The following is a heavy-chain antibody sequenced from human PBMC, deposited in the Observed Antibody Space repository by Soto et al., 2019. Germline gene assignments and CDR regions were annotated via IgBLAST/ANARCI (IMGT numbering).Heavy chain of an antibody. J-gene: IGHJ4*02. V-gene: IGHV3-23*01. CDR3: AKEDTMIVVSSGPTDY. D-gene: IGHD3-22*01. CDR1: GFTFSSYA. Sequence: PGGSLRLSGSASGFTFSSYAMSWVRQAPGKGLEWVSAISGSGGSTYYADSAKGRFTISRDNSKNTLYLQMNSLRAEDTAVYYCAKEDTMIVVSSGPTDYWGQGTLVTV. CDR2: ISGSGGST.